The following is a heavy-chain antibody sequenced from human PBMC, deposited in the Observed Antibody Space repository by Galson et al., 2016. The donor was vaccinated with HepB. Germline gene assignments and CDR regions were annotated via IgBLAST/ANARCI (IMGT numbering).Heavy chain of an antibody. V-gene: IGHV3-48*02. D-gene: IGHD4-17*01. CDR3: TRAYGQRLANDAFDI. Sequence: SLRLSCAASGFSFTTYSMNWVRQAPGKGLEWVSYISDSSSHIYYAGSVKGRFTISRDSAKNALYLKMNSLRDEDTPVYYCTRAYGQRLANDAFDIWGQGTLVSVSS. CDR1: GFSFTTYS. CDR2: ISDSSSHI. J-gene: IGHJ3*02.